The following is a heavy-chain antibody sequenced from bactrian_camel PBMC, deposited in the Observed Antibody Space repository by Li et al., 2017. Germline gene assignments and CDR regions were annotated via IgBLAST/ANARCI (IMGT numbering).Heavy chain of an antibody. Sequence: EVQLVESGGGSVQAGGSLRLSCATSGYTIRNYCMGWFRQAPGKEREGVAAIFTGDGATYYADSVKERFTISKDTAKNTLYLQMNNLKPEDTAMYYCAAARPSGWFTTDECTTAAFKYWDQGTQVTVS. CDR1: GYTIRNYC. CDR2: IFTGDGAT. CDR3: AAARPSGWFTTDECTTAAFKY. J-gene: IGHJ4*01. V-gene: IGHV3S31*01. D-gene: IGHD2*01.